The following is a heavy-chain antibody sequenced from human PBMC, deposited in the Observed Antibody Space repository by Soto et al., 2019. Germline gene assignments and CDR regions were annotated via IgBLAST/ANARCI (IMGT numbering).Heavy chain of an antibody. Sequence: GASVKVSCKTSGYTFTSYGISWVRQAPGQGLEWMGWISAYNGNTNYAQKVQGRVTMTTDTSTRTAYMELRSLRSDDTAVYFCARDMNYYDSNDEFDYWGQGTLVTVSS. CDR2: ISAYNGNT. J-gene: IGHJ4*02. D-gene: IGHD3-22*01. CDR3: ARDMNYYDSNDEFDY. CDR1: GYTFTSYG. V-gene: IGHV1-18*01.